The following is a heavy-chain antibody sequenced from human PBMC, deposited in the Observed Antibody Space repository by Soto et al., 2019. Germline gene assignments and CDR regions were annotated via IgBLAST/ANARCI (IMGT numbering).Heavy chain of an antibody. CDR3: ARGDSSSWYDDYYGMDV. Sequence: KTSETLSLTCPVSGGSISSYYWSWIRQPPGKGLEWIGYIYYSGSNNYNPSLKRRVTISVDTSKTQFSLKLSSVTAADTAVYYCARGDSSSWYDDYYGMDVWGQGTTVTVSS. D-gene: IGHD6-13*01. V-gene: IGHV4-59*01. J-gene: IGHJ6*02. CDR2: IYYSGSN. CDR1: GGSISSYY.